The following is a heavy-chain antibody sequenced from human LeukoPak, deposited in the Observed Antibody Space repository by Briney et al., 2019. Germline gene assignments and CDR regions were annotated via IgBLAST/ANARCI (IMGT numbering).Heavy chain of an antibody. Sequence: GGSLRRSCAASGFTVSTNYMSWVRQAPGKGLEWVSLIYSGGSSYYADSVKGRFTISRDISKNTLYLQMNSLRAEDTAVYYCARDGRNYYGMDVWGQGTTVTVSS. CDR2: IYSGGSS. J-gene: IGHJ6*02. CDR3: ARDGRNYYGMDV. CDR1: GFTVSTNY. V-gene: IGHV3-66*01.